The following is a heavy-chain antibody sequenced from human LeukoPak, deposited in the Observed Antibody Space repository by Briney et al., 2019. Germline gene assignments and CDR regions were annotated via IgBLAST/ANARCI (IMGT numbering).Heavy chain of an antibody. V-gene: IGHV4-59*01. Sequence: SETLSLTCTGSGGSISSYYWSWIRQPPGKEREWIGYIFYNGSTNYSPSLKSRVTISVDTSQNQFSLKLTSVTAADTAVYYCARARYYYANSVYPAVRFDFWGQGILVTVS. CDR1: GGSISSYY. CDR2: IFYNGST. D-gene: IGHD3-22*01. CDR3: ARARYYYANSVYPAVRFDF. J-gene: IGHJ4*02.